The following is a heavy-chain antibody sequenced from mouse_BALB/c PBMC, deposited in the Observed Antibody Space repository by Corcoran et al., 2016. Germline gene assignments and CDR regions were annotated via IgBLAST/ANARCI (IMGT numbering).Heavy chain of an antibody. CDR2: IDPANGNT. J-gene: IGHJ1*01. D-gene: IGHD4-1*01. CDR3: ANWDWYFDV. CDR1: GFNIKDTY. Sequence: EVQLQQSGAELVKPGASVKLSCTASGFNIKDTYMHWVKQRPEQGLEWIGRIDPANGNTKYDPKFQGKATKTADTSSNTAYLQLSSLTSEDTPVYYCANWDWYFDVWGAGTTVTVSS. V-gene: IGHV14-3*02.